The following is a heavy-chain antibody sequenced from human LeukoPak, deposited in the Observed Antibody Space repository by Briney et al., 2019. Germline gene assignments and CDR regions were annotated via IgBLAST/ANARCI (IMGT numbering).Heavy chain of an antibody. D-gene: IGHD2-15*01. J-gene: IGHJ4*02. CDR3: ARLSWDIVVVVAAEDYFDY. Sequence: GEFLKISCKGSGYSFTNYWINWVRQMPGKGLEWMGRIDPSDSYTNYSPSFQGHVSISADKSINTAYLQWSSLKASDTAMYYCARLSWDIVVVVAAEDYFDYWGQGTLVTVSS. CDR1: GYSFTNYW. V-gene: IGHV5-10-1*01. CDR2: IDPSDSYT.